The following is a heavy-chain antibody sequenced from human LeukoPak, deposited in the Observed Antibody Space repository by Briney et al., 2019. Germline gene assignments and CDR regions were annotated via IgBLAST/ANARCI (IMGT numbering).Heavy chain of an antibody. CDR3: TKHQSIAIIRGLLFSDAFEM. Sequence: GGSLRLSCAASGFTFSNAWMSWDRQAPGKGLEWVGRIKSKADGGTTHYAAPVKGRFNISRDDSKNTLYLQMNSLKTEDTAVYYCTKHQSIAIIRGLLFSDAFEMWGQGTMVTVSS. CDR2: IKSKADGGTT. CDR1: GFTFSNAW. J-gene: IGHJ3*02. V-gene: IGHV3-15*01. D-gene: IGHD3-10*01.